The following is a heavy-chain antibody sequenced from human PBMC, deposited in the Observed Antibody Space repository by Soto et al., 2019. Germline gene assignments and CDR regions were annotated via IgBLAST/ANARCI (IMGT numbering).Heavy chain of an antibody. CDR2: INHSGST. J-gene: IGHJ2*01. CDR3: ADHLKPTMTVYWYFDL. D-gene: IGHD4-17*01. CDR1: GGSFSGYY. V-gene: IGHV4-34*01. Sequence: SETLSLTCAVYGGSFSGYYWSWIRQPPGKGLEWIGEINHSGSTNFNPSLKSRVSISVDTSKKQFSLKLSSVTAADTAVYYCADHLKPTMTVYWYFDLWGRGTLVTVSS.